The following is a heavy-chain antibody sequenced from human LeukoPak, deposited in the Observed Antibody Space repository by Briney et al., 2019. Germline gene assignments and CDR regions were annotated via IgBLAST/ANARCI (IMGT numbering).Heavy chain of an antibody. CDR3: ARCTTGRTFGSLREIKRSREIDY. D-gene: IGHD1-1*01. Sequence: GGSLRLSCTASGFIFSSYSMNWVRQAPGKGLEWVSSISSSSSNIYYADSVKGRFTISRGNAKNSLYLQMNSLRVEDTAVYYCARCTTGRTFGSLREIKRSREIDYWGQGTLVTVSS. V-gene: IGHV3-21*01. CDR1: GFIFSSYS. J-gene: IGHJ4*02. CDR2: ISSSSSNI.